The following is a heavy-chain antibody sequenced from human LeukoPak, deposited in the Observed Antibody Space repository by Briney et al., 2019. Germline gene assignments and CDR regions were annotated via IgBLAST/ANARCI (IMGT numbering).Heavy chain of an antibody. CDR3: ASVRSSSFP. D-gene: IGHD6-6*01. J-gene: IGHJ5*02. CDR1: GFTFSSYN. CDR2: ISSSSSYI. Sequence: PGGSLRLSCAASGFTFSSYNMNWVRQAPGKGLEWVSSISSSSSYIYYADSVKGRFTISRDNAKNSLYLQMNSLRAEDTAVYYCASVRSSSFPWGQGTLVTVSS. V-gene: IGHV3-21*01.